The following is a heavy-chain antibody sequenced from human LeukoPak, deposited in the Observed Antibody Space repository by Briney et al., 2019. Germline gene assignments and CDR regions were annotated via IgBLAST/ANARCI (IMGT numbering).Heavy chain of an antibody. D-gene: IGHD3-10*01. Sequence: GESLQISCQGSGYSFTSYWIGWGRQMPGKGLEWMGIIYPADSDTRYTPSSQGQITISADNSISTAYLQWSSLKASDTAMYYCARAGSGSYMGYFGYWGQGTLVTVSS. V-gene: IGHV5-51*01. CDR2: IYPADSDT. CDR1: GYSFTSYW. CDR3: ARAGSGSYMGYFGY. J-gene: IGHJ4*02.